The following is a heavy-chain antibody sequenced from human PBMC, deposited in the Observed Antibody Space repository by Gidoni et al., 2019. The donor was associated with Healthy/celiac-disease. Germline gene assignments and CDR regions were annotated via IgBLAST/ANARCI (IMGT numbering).Heavy chain of an antibody. CDR3: ARARAAVAGRGWFDP. J-gene: IGHJ5*02. V-gene: IGHV4-61*02. CDR1: GCSISSGSYY. CDR2: IYTSGST. Sequence: QVQLQESGPGLAKPSQTLSLTCTASGCSISSGSYYWSWIRQPAGKGLEWIGRIYTSGSTNYNPSLKSRVTISVDTSKNQFSLKLSSVTAADTAVYYCARARAAVAGRGWFDPWGQGTLVTVSS. D-gene: IGHD6-19*01.